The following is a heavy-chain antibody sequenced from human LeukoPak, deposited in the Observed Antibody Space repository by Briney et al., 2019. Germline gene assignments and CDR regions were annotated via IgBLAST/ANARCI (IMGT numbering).Heavy chain of an antibody. CDR3: AREGGFYRPLDY. Sequence: PSETLSLTCTVSGGSIRSSSYYWGWIRQPPGKGLEWIGSIYYSGSTYYNASLKSRGTISVDTSKNQFSLKLTSVTAADTAVYYCAREGGFYRPLDYSGQGTLVTVSS. CDR1: GGSIRSSSYY. J-gene: IGHJ4*02. D-gene: IGHD3-3*01. CDR2: IYYSGST. V-gene: IGHV4-39*07.